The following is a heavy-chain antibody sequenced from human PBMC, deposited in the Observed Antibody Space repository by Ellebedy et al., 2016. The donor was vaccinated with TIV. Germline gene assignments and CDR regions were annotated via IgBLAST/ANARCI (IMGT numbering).Heavy chain of an antibody. CDR3: ARLGSSGYGGDY. D-gene: IGHD3-22*01. V-gene: IGHV1-69*06. J-gene: IGHJ4*02. Sequence: SVKVSCXASGGTFSSYAISWVRQAPGQGLEWMGGIIPIFGTANYAQKFQGRVTITADKSTSTAYMELSSLRSEDTAVYYCARLGSSGYGGDYWGQGTLVTVSS. CDR1: GGTFSSYA. CDR2: IIPIFGTA.